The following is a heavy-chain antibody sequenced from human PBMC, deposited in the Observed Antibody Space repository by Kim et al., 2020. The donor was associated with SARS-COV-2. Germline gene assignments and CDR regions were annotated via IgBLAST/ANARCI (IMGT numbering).Heavy chain of an antibody. Sequence: ASVKVSCKASGYTFTSYGISWVRQAPGQGLEWMGWISAYNGNTNYAQKLQGRVTMTTDTSTSTAYMELRSLRSDDTAVYYCARDSMVVVPAAADYWGQGTLVTVSS. CDR1: GYTFTSYG. CDR2: ISAYNGNT. CDR3: ARDSMVVVPAAADY. V-gene: IGHV1-18*01. J-gene: IGHJ4*02. D-gene: IGHD2-2*01.